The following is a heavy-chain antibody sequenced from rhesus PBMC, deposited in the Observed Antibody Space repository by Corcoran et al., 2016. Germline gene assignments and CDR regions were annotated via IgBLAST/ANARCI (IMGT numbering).Heavy chain of an antibody. Sequence: QVQLQESGPGLVKPSETLSLPCAVSGGSISDDYYWSWIRQPPGKGLEWIGYIYGSGGGTNYNPSLKNRVTISIDTSKNQFSLKLSSVTAADTAVYYCAREGIAAGPFDYWGQGVLVTVSS. J-gene: IGHJ4*01. CDR1: GGSISDDYY. CDR3: AREGIAAGPFDY. CDR2: IYGSGGGT. D-gene: IGHD6-13*01. V-gene: IGHV4-106*01.